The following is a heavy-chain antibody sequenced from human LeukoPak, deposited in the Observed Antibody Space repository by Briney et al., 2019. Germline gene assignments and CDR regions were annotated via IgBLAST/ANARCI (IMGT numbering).Heavy chain of an antibody. Sequence: GGSLRLSCAASRFTFSSYWMSWVRQAPGKGLEWVANIKQDGSEKYYVDSVKGRFTISRDNAKNSLYLQMNSLRAEDTAVYYCARADESSPHSDAFDIWGQGTMVTVSS. CDR3: ARADESSPHSDAFDI. CDR2: IKQDGSEK. CDR1: RFTFSSYW. J-gene: IGHJ3*02. V-gene: IGHV3-7*01.